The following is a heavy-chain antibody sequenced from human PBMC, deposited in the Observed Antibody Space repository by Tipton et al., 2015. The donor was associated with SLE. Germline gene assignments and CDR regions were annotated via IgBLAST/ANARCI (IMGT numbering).Heavy chain of an antibody. CDR1: GGSISSSSYY. J-gene: IGHJ4*02. D-gene: IGHD6-19*01. CDR3: ARHGDIAVAGRGYFDY. V-gene: IGHV4-39*01. CDR2: IYYSGST. Sequence: TLSLTCTVSGGSISSSSYYWGWIRQPPGKGLEWIGSIYYSGSTYYNPSLKSRVTISVDTSKNHFSLKLSSVTAADTAVYYCARHGDIAVAGRGYFDYWGQGTLVTVSS.